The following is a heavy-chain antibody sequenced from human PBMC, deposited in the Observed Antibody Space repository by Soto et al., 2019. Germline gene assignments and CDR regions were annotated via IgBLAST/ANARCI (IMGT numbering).Heavy chain of an antibody. V-gene: IGHV1-46*01. CDR3: ARSSTALPSPYSSSWYDY. D-gene: IGHD6-13*01. J-gene: IGHJ4*02. CDR2: INPSGGST. Sequence: ASVKVSCKASGYTFTSYYMHWVRQAPGQGLEWMGIINPSGGSTSYAQKFQGRVTMTRDTSTSTAYMELRSLRSDDTAVYYCARSSTALPSPYSSSWYDYWGQGTQVTVSS. CDR1: GYTFTSYY.